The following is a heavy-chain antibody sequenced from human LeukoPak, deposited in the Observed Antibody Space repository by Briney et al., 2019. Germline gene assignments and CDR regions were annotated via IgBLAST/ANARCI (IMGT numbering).Heavy chain of an antibody. CDR3: AKGPGVGALAQFDY. CDR2: LSDSGGKT. D-gene: IGHD1-26*01. CDR1: GFEYSSYA. J-gene: IGHJ4*02. V-gene: IGHV3-23*01. Sequence: GGALRLSCAASGFEYSSYAMSWVRQAPGKGLEWVSNLSDSGGKTYYADSVKGRFTISRDNSKNTLYLQMNTLRVEDTAVYYCAKGPGVGALAQFDYWGQGTLVTVSS.